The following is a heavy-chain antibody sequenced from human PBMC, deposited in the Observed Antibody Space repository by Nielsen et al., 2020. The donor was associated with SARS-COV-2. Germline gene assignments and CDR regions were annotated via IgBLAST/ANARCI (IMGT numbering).Heavy chain of an antibody. Sequence: GESLKISCAASGFNFSSYDILWVRQATGKGLEWVSTIDTSGDTFYPGSVKGRFTVSRENAKNSLFLQMNSLRVGDTAVYYCARAAGTAIDYWGQGALVTVSS. CDR3: ARAAGTAIDY. J-gene: IGHJ4*02. D-gene: IGHD5-18*01. CDR1: GFNFSSYD. V-gene: IGHV3-13*04. CDR2: IDTSGDT.